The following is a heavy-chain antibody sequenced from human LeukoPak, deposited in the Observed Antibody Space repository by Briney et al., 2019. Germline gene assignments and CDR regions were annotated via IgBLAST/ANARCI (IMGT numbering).Heavy chain of an antibody. CDR3: ARDPGMYSGSYYYFDY. J-gene: IGHJ4*02. CDR2: ISAYNGNT. Sequence: ASVKVSCKASGYTFTSYGLSWVRQAPGQGLEWMGWISAYNGNTNYAQKLQGRVTMTTDTSTSTACMEVRSLRSDDTAVYYCARDPGMYSGSYYYFDYWGQGTLVTVSS. V-gene: IGHV1-18*01. CDR1: GYTFTSYG. D-gene: IGHD1-26*01.